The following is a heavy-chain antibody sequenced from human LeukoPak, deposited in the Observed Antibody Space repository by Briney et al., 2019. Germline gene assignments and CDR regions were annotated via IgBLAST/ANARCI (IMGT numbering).Heavy chain of an antibody. V-gene: IGHV4-38-2*01. D-gene: IGHD3-3*01. Sequence: SEILSLTCAASGYSISSGYYWGWIRQPPGKGLEWIGSIYHSGSTYYNPSLKSRVTISVDTSKNQFSLKLSSVTAADTAVYYCARHGITIFGVVIEFDYWGQGTLVTVSS. CDR2: IYHSGST. J-gene: IGHJ4*02. CDR1: GYSISSGYY. CDR3: ARHGITIFGVVIEFDY.